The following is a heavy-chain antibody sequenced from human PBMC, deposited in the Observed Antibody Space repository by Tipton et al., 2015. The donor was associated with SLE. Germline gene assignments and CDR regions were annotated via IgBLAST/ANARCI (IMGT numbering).Heavy chain of an antibody. D-gene: IGHD3-3*01. V-gene: IGHV3-23*01. CDR1: GFDFNNFA. Sequence: SLRLSCAASGFDFNNFAMSWVRQAPGKGLEWVSAIKSRGETTYYVDSVKGRFTISRDNAKNSLYLQMNSLRAEDTAVYYCARQYYDFWSPMDVWGKGTTVTVSS. CDR3: ARQYYDFWSPMDV. CDR2: IKSRGETT. J-gene: IGHJ6*04.